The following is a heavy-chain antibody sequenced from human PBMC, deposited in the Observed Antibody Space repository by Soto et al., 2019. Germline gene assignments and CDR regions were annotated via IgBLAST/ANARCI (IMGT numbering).Heavy chain of an antibody. CDR2: ISAFNGDT. Sequence: QVQLVQSGAEVKKPGAAVKVSCLASGYIFTMYGISWVRQAPGQGPEWMGWISAFNGDTNYAQTLQGRVTMTRDPSTNTAYMELRSLTSDDTGVYYCERDVGDEYCRSPSCDGHLDTWGQGTLVTVSS. D-gene: IGHD2-2*01. CDR3: ERDVGDEYCRSPSCDGHLDT. J-gene: IGHJ5*02. V-gene: IGHV1-18*01. CDR1: GYIFTMYG.